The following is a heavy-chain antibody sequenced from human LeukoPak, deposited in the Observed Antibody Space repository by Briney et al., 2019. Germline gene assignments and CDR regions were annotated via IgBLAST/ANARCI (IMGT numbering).Heavy chain of an antibody. CDR2: INTNTGDP. V-gene: IGHV7-4-1*02. J-gene: IGHJ5*02. CDR1: GYTFNVNS. CDR3: TRDLNYNKLDP. Sequence: GASVTVSCKTSGYTFNVNSVNWVRQAPGQGLEWMGYINTNTGDPTYAQDFTGRFVFSLDTSVSTAYLQISSLEAEDTAIYYCTRDLNYNKLDPWGQGTLVTVSS.